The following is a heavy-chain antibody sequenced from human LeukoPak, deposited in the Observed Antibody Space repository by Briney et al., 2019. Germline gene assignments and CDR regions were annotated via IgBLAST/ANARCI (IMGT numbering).Heavy chain of an antibody. CDR1: GFIFNNYD. Sequence: GGSLRLSCVVSGFIFNNYDMSWVRQAPGKGLEWVSAISGSGGSTYYADSVKGRFTISRDNSKNTLYLQMNSLRVEDTAIYYYAKVTVTMAATGDYWGQGTLVTVSS. D-gene: IGHD2-15*01. V-gene: IGHV3-23*01. CDR3: AKVTVTMAATGDY. CDR2: ISGSGGST. J-gene: IGHJ4*02.